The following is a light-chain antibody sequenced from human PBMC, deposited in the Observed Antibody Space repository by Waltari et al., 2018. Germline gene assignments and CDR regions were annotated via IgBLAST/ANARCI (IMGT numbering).Light chain of an antibody. V-gene: IGLV2-14*03. CDR3: SSQSSNNVVL. J-gene: IGLJ2*01. Sequence: QSALTQPASVSGSPGQSITISCTGTSSHVGSYNSVSWYQDHPGQGPKVMIYDVSNRPSGGSARFSGSKSGNTASLTISGLQAEDEADYYCSSQSSNNVVLFGGGTKLTVL. CDR1: SSHVGSYNS. CDR2: DVS.